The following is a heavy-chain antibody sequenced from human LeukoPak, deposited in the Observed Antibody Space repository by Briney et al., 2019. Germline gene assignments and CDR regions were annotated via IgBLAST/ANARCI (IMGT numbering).Heavy chain of an antibody. D-gene: IGHD1-26*01. Sequence: ASVKVSCKASGGTFSSYAISWVRQAPGQGLEWMGRIIPIFGTANFAQKFQGRVTITTDESTSTAYMELSSLRSEDTAVYYCARDPGPCSGSLYWGQGTLVTVSS. CDR2: IIPIFGTA. CDR1: GGTFSSYA. CDR3: ARDPGPCSGSLY. J-gene: IGHJ4*02. V-gene: IGHV1-69*05.